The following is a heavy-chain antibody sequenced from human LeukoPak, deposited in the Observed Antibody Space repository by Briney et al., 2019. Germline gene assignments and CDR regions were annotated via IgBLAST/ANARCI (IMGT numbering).Heavy chain of an antibody. CDR1: GFTFSSYW. Sequence: PGGSLRLSCAASGFTFSSYWMSWVRQAPGKGLEWVANIKQDGSEKYYVDSVKGRFTISKDNAKISLYLQMNSLRDEDTAVYYCARDASYYDYVWGSYSNYYYGMDVWGQGTTVTVSS. V-gene: IGHV3-7*01. CDR3: ARDASYYDYVWGSYSNYYYGMDV. CDR2: IKQDGSEK. J-gene: IGHJ6*02. D-gene: IGHD3-16*01.